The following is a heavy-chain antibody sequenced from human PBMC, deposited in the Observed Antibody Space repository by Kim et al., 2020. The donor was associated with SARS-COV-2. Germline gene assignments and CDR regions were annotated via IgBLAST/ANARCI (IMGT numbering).Heavy chain of an antibody. J-gene: IGHJ4*02. V-gene: IGHV5-51*01. CDR3: AKWTATTGTPF. D-gene: IGHD6-13*01. Sequence: GESLKISCKASGYSFASYWIGWVRQMPGKGLEWMGIIYPGDSDTRYSPSFQGQVTISVDKSISTAYLQWSSLKASDTAMYYCAKWTATTGTPFWGQGTLVTVSS. CDR1: GYSFASYW. CDR2: IYPGDSDT.